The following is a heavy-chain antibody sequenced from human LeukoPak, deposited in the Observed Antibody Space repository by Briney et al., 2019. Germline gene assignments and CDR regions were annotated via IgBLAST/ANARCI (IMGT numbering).Heavy chain of an antibody. D-gene: IGHD2-21*01. CDR2: ISAYNGNT. CDR1: GYTFTSYG. CDR3: ARDSISVRGSTGPFDY. V-gene: IGHV1-18*01. Sequence: ASVKVSCKASGYTFTSYGISWVRQAPGQGLEWMGWISAYNGNTNYAQKLQGRVTMTTDTSTSTAYMELRSLRSDDTAVSYCARDSISVRGSTGPFDYWGQGTLVTVSS. J-gene: IGHJ4*02.